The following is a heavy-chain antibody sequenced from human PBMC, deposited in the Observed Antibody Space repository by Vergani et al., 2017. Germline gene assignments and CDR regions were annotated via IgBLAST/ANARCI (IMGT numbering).Heavy chain of an antibody. V-gene: IGHV3-72*01. D-gene: IGHD2-2*01. CDR1: GFTFSDHY. CDR2: TRNKANSYPT. CDR3: ARLGYCSSTTCRQAFDI. J-gene: IGHJ3*02. Sequence: EVQLVESGGGLVQPGGSLRLSCAASGFTFSDHYMDWVRQAPGKGLEWVGRTRNKANSYPTEYAASVKGRFTISRDDSKNSLYLQMNRLKIEDTAVYYCARLGYCSSTTCRQAFDIWGQGTMVTVSS.